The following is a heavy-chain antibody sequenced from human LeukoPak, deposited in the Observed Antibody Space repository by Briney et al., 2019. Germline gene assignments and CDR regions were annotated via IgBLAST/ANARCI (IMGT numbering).Heavy chain of an antibody. CDR2: IYYSGST. Sequence: SETLSLTCTVSGGSISSSSYYWGWIRQPPGKGLEWIGSIYYSGSTYYNPSLKSRVTISVDTSKNQFSLKLSSVTAADTAVYYCARLRRPFGSFDPWGQGTLVTVSS. CDR3: ARLRRPFGSFDP. J-gene: IGHJ5*02. CDR1: GGSISSSSYY. V-gene: IGHV4-39*01. D-gene: IGHD3-16*01.